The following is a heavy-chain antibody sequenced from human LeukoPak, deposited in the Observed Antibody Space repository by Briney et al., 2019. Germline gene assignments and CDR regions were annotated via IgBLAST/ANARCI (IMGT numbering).Heavy chain of an antibody. CDR3: AREGLGSSGDY. CDR1: GLTFTSYS. V-gene: IGHV3-21*01. J-gene: IGHJ4*02. Sequence: GGSLRPSCAPSGLTFTSYSMNWVRPAPGEGREWVSSISSSSSYIYYADSVKGRFTISRDNAKNSLYLQMNSLRAEDTAVYYCAREGLGSSGDYWGQGTLVTVSS. D-gene: IGHD6-19*01. CDR2: ISSSSSYI.